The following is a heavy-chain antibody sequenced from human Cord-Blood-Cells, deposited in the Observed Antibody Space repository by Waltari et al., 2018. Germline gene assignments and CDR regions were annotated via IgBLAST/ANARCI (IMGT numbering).Heavy chain of an antibody. V-gene: IGHV3-73*02. CDR2: IRSKANSYAT. CDR1: GFTFRGSA. Sequence: VQPVESGVGLVQPGGSRQLYCAAHGFTFRGSAMHWVPQASGKGLEWVGRIRSKANSYATAYAASVKGRFTISRDDSKNTAYLQMNSLKTEDTAVYYCTSNYWGQGTLVTVSS. J-gene: IGHJ4*02. CDR3: TSNY.